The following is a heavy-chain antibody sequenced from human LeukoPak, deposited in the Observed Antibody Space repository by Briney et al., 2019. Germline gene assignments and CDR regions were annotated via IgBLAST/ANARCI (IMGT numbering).Heavy chain of an antibody. Sequence: ASVKVSCKASGYTFPSYAISWVRQVPGHGLEWMGWISAYNGNTNYARKLQGRVTMTTDTSTSTAYMDLRSLRSDDTAVYYCARHLSGSYYTPLDYWGQGTLVPVSS. D-gene: IGHD3-10*01. CDR2: ISAYNGNT. V-gene: IGHV1-18*01. CDR1: GYTFPSYA. CDR3: ARHLSGSYYTPLDY. J-gene: IGHJ4*02.